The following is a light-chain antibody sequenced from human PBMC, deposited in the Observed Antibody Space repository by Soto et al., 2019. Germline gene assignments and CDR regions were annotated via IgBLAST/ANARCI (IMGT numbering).Light chain of an antibody. V-gene: IGKV3-20*01. J-gene: IGKJ1*01. CDR2: GAS. CDR3: QQYGSSPRT. CDR1: QSVSSY. Sequence: EIVMTQSPATLSVSPGERATFSCRASQSVSSYLAWYQQKPGQAPRLLIYGASSRATGIPDRFSGSGSGTDFTLTISRLEPEDFAVYYCQQYGSSPRTFGQGTKVDIK.